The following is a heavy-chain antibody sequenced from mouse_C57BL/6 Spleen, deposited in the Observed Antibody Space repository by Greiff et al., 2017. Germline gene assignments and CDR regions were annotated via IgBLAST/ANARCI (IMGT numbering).Heavy chain of an antibody. V-gene: IGHV7-3*01. Sequence: EVKLMESGGGLVQPGGSLSLSCAASGFTFTDYYMSWVRQPPGKALEWLGFIRNKANGYTTEYSASVKGRFTISRDNSQSILYLQMNALRAEDRATYYCARHEYYLDYWGQGTTLTVSS. CDR3: ARHEYYLDY. CDR2: IRNKANGYTT. CDR1: GFTFTDYY. J-gene: IGHJ2*01.